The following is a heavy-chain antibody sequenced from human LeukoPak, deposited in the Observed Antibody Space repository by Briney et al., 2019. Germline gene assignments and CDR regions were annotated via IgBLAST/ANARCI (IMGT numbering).Heavy chain of an antibody. D-gene: IGHD4-17*01. CDR3: PISYGDYSFDY. CDR2: ITNDGGRT. Sequence: PPGGSLRLSCSASGFTFSTYPMHWVRQAPVKGLQYVSAITNDGGRTFYADSVRGRFTISRDNSRNTLYLQMTSLRPEDTAVYDCPISYGDYSFDYCGQGTLVTVSS. J-gene: IGHJ4*02. CDR1: GFTFSTYP. V-gene: IGHV3-64D*09.